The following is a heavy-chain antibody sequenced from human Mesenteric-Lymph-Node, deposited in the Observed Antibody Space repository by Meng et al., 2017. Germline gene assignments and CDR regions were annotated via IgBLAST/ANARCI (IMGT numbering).Heavy chain of an antibody. CDR3: ARGRSSGWYGDYYYYGMDV. J-gene: IGHJ6*02. V-gene: IGHV4-34*01. D-gene: IGHD6-19*01. Sequence: GSLRLSCAVYGGSFSGYYWSWIRQPPGKGLEWIGEINHSGSSNYNPSLKSRVTISVDTSKNQFSLKLSSVTAADTAVYYCARGRSSGWYGDYYYYGMDVWGQGTTVTVSS. CDR1: GGSFSGYY. CDR2: INHSGSS.